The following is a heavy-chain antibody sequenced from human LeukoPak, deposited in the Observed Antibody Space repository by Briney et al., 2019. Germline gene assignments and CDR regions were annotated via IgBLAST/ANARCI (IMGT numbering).Heavy chain of an antibody. CDR1: GGSISSSSYY. V-gene: IGHV4-61*01. J-gene: IGHJ3*02. Sequence: SETLSLTCTVSGGSISSSSYYWSWIRQPPGKGLEWIGYIYYSGSTNYNPSLKSRVTISVDTSKNQFSLKLSPVTAADTAVYYCARERPTGSYDSSGTDAFDIWGQGTMVTVSS. CDR3: ARERPTGSYDSSGTDAFDI. D-gene: IGHD3-22*01. CDR2: IYYSGST.